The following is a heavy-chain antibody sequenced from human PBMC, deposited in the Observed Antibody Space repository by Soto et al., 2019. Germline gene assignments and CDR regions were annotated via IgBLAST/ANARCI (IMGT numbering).Heavy chain of an antibody. CDR3: ARVLAYYDILPGYYKGGWFDP. D-gene: IGHD3-9*01. CDR1: GGCISSSSYY. CDR2: IYYSGST. Sequence: PSWTLALTXTVSGGCISSSSYYWSWIRKPPGKGLEWIGYIYYSGSTYYNPSLKSRVTISVDTSKNQFSLKLSSVTAADTAVYYCARVLAYYDILPGYYKGGWFDPWGQGTLVTVSS. V-gene: IGHV4-30-4*01. J-gene: IGHJ5*02.